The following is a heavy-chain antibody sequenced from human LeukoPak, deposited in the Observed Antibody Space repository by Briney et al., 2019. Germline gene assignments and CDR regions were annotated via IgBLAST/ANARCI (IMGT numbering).Heavy chain of an antibody. CDR1: GGSISSYY. CDR3: AGDWVDAYYYYGMDV. Sequence: SETLSLTCTVSGGSISSYYWSWIRQPAGKGLEWIGRIYTSGSTNYNPSLKSRVTMSVDTSKNQFSLKLSSVTAADTAVYYCAGDWVDAYYYYGMDVWGQGTTVTVSS. J-gene: IGHJ6*02. D-gene: IGHD7-27*01. V-gene: IGHV4-4*07. CDR2: IYTSGST.